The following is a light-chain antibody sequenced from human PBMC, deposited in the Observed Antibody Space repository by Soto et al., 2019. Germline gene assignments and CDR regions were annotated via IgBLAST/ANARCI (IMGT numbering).Light chain of an antibody. Sequence: NFMLTQPHSVSVSPGKTVTISCTRSSGSIASIYVQWYQQRPGSAPTTVIYEDNQGPSGVPDRFSGSIDRSSNSASLSISGLKTEDEAEYCCQPYDARKVFGGGTKLTVL. V-gene: IGLV6-57*03. CDR3: QPYDARKV. CDR1: SGSIASIY. J-gene: IGLJ3*02. CDR2: EDN.